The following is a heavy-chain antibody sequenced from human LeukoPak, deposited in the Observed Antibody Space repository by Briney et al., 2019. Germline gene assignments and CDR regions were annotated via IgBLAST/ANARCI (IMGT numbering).Heavy chain of an antibody. CDR1: GGSFSGYY. CDR2: INHSGST. D-gene: IGHD6-19*01. J-gene: IGHJ6*04. Sequence: SETLSLTCAVYGGSFSGYYWSWIRQPPGKGLEWTGEINHSGSTNYNPSLKSRVTISVDTSKNQFSLKLSSVTAADTAVYYCARGWIFAVAAFYYYYGMDVWGKGTTVTVSS. V-gene: IGHV4-34*01. CDR3: ARGWIFAVAAFYYYYGMDV.